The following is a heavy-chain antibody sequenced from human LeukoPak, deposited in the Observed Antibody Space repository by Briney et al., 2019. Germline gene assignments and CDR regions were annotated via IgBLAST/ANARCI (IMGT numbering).Heavy chain of an antibody. V-gene: IGHV3-15*01. J-gene: IGHJ1*01. CDR1: GFTFSNAW. CDR3: AKDREYYGSGSLFQH. D-gene: IGHD3-10*01. Sequence: GGSLRLSCAASGFTFSNAWMSWVRQAPGKGLEWVGRIKSKTDGGTTDYAAPVKGRFTISRDNSKNTLYLQMNSLRAEDTAVYYCAKDREYYGSGSLFQHWGQGTLVTVSS. CDR2: IKSKTDGGTT.